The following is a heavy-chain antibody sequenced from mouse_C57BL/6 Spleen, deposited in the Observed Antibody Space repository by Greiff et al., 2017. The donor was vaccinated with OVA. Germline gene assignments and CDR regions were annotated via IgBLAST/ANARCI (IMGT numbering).Heavy chain of an antibody. CDR3: ARWMVTTLYYYAMDY. V-gene: IGHV1-80*01. CDR2: IYPGDGDT. CDR1: GYAFSSYW. J-gene: IGHJ4*01. Sequence: VQGVESGAELVKPGASVKISCKASGYAFSSYWMNWVKQRPGKGLEWIGQIYPGDGDTNYNGKFKGKATLTADKSSSTAYMQLSSLTSEDSAVYFCARWMVTTLYYYAMDYWGQGTSVTVSS. D-gene: IGHD2-1*01.